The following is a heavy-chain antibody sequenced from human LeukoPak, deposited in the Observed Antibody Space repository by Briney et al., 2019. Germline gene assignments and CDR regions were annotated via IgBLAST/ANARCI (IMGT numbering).Heavy chain of an antibody. CDR2: INPSGGST. V-gene: IGHV1-46*01. J-gene: IGHJ4*02. Sequence: GASVKVSCKASGYTFTSYYMHWVRQAPGQGLEWMGIINPSGGSTSYAQNLQGRFTMTTDTSTTTAYMELRNLRSDDTAVYYCARGHPNFDYWGQGTLVTVSS. CDR1: GYTFTSYY. CDR3: ARGHPNFDY.